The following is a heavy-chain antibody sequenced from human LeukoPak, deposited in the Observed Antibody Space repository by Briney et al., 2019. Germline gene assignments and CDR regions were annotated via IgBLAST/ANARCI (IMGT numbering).Heavy chain of an antibody. CDR2: ISGSGGST. CDR3: AKGAASRGYTYVAN. J-gene: IGHJ4*02. CDR1: AFTFRSYA. Sequence: GGSLRLSCAASAFTFRSYAMIWVRQAPGKGLEWGSGISGSGGSTYYSDSAKGRFTISRDNSNNTLYLQMNSLRAEDTAVYYCAKGAASRGYTYVANWGQGTLVTVSS. V-gene: IGHV3-23*01. D-gene: IGHD5-18*01.